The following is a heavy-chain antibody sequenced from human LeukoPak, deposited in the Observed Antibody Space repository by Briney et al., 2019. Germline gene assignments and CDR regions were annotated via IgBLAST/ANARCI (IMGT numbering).Heavy chain of an antibody. J-gene: IGHJ5*02. CDR3: AREVRLNNWFDP. CDR1: RFTFSSYS. CDR2: ISSSSSYI. D-gene: IGHD1-1*01. Sequence: GGSLRLSCAASRFTFSSYSMNWVRQAPGKGLEWVSSISSSSSYIYYADSVKGRFTISRDNAKNSLYLQMNSLRAEDTAVYYCAREVRLNNWFDPWGQGTLVTVSS. V-gene: IGHV3-21*01.